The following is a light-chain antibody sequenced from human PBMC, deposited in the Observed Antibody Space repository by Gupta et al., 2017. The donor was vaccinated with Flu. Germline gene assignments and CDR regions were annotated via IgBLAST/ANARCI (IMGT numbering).Light chain of an antibody. V-gene: IGLV6-57*01. Sequence: DSARGAVTRACTRRSCGVASASVQSLQQRPGVSPTTVIYQGDLRASGVPAGFSGSIDTSSNSASLAISGLMIEDEADYYCPSSDGATWVFGG. J-gene: IGLJ3*02. CDR3: PSSDGATWV. CDR1: SCGVASAS. CDR2: QGD.